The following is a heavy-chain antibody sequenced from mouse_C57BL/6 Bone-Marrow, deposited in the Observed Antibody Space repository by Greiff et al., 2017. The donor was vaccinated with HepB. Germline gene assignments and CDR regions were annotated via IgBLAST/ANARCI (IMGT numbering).Heavy chain of an antibody. CDR2: IDPSDSYT. J-gene: IGHJ4*01. CDR3: ARGGGTGAMDY. Sequence: QVQLQQSGAELVMPGASVKLSCKASGYTFTSYWMHWVKQRPGQGLEWIGEIDPSDSYTNYNQKFKGKSTLTVDKSSSTAYMQLSSLTSEDSAVYYCARGGGTGAMDYWGQGTSVTVSS. V-gene: IGHV1-69*01. D-gene: IGHD4-1*01. CDR1: GYTFTSYW.